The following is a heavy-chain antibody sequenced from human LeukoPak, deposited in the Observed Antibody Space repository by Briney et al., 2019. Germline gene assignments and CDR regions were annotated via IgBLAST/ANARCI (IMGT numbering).Heavy chain of an antibody. Sequence: GGSLRLSCAASGFTFSGSAMHWVRQASGKGLEWVGRIRSKANSYATAYAASVKGRFTISRDDSKNTAYLQMNSLKTEDTAVYYCTRLEDYGDYVNAFDIWGQGTMVTVSS. CDR2: IRSKANSYAT. V-gene: IGHV3-73*01. J-gene: IGHJ3*02. CDR3: TRLEDYGDYVNAFDI. CDR1: GFTFSGSA. D-gene: IGHD4-17*01.